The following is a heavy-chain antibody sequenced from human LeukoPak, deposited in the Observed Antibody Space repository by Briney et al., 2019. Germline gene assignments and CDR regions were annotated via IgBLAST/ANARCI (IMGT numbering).Heavy chain of an antibody. D-gene: IGHD2-21*02. J-gene: IGHJ4*02. CDR1: GGSISSYY. CDR2: IYTSGST. Sequence: SETLSLTCTVSGGSISSYYWSWIRQPAGKGLEWIGRIYTSGSTYYNPSLKSRVTMSVDTSKNQFSLKLSSVTAADTAVYFRARGPYCGGDCYFAYWGQGTLVTVSS. CDR3: ARGPYCGGDCYFAY. V-gene: IGHV4-4*07.